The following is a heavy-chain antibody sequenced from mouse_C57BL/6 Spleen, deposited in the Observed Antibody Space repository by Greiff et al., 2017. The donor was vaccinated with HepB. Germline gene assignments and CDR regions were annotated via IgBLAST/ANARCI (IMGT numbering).Heavy chain of an antibody. Sequence: VQLQQSGAELVRPGASVKLSCTASGFNIKDDYMHWVKQRPEQGLEWIGWIDPENGDTEYASKFQGKATITADISSNTAYLQRSSLTSEDTAVYYCTTPTGTGFAYWGQGTLVTVSA. CDR3: TTPTGTGFAY. V-gene: IGHV14-4*01. CDR2: IDPENGDT. J-gene: IGHJ3*01. D-gene: IGHD4-1*02. CDR1: GFNIKDDY.